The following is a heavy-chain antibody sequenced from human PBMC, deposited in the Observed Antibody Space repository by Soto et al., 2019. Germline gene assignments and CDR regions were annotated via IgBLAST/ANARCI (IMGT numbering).Heavy chain of an antibody. CDR1: GFTVSSNY. CDR2: IYSGGST. D-gene: IGHD4-17*01. Sequence: PGGSLRLSCAASGFTVSSNYMSWVRQAPGKGLEWVSVIYSGGSTYYADSVKGRFTISRDNSKNTLYLQMNSLRAEDTAVYYCAREILTVTSDSGYDPWGQGTLVTVSS. J-gene: IGHJ5*02. CDR3: AREILTVTSDSGYDP. V-gene: IGHV3-66*01.